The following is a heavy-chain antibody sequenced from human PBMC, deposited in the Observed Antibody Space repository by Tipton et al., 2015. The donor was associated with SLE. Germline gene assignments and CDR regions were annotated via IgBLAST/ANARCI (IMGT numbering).Heavy chain of an antibody. Sequence: TLSLTCTVSGGSISSHYWSWIRQPPGKGLEWIGYIYYSGSTNYNPSLKSRVTISVDTSKSQFSLKLSSVTAADTAVYYCARGMGIAAGHYMDVWGKGTTVTVSS. D-gene: IGHD6-13*01. V-gene: IGHV4-59*11. J-gene: IGHJ6*03. CDR2: IYYSGST. CDR3: ARGMGIAAGHYMDV. CDR1: GGSISSHY.